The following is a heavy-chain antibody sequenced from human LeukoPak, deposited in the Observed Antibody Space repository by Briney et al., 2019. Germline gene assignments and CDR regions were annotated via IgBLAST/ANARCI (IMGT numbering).Heavy chain of an antibody. Sequence: GGSLRLSCAASGFTFNNAWMNWVRQAPGKGLEWVGRIKSKNVGGTTDYAAPVKGRFTISRDDSKNTVYLQMNSLKIEDTAVYYCTSHAAFDPWGQETLVTVSS. CDR3: TSHAAFDP. CDR2: IKSKNVGGTT. J-gene: IGHJ5*02. V-gene: IGHV3-15*01. CDR1: GFTFNNAW.